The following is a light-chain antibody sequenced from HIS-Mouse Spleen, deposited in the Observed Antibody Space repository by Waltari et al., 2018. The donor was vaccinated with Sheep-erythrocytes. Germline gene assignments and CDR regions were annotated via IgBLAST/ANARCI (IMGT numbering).Light chain of an antibody. Sequence: QSALTQPASASGSPGQSITTSCTGTSSDVGRYNLVSWYQQHPGKAPKLMNYEGSKRPSGVSNRFSGSKSGNTASLTISGLQAEDEADYYCCSYAGSSTPWVFGGGTKLTVL. J-gene: IGLJ3*02. V-gene: IGLV2-23*01. CDR2: EGS. CDR3: CSYAGSSTPWV. CDR1: SSDVGRYNL.